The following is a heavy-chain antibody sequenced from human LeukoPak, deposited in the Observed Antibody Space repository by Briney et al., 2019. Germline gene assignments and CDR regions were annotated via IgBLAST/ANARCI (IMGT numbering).Heavy chain of an antibody. V-gene: IGHV4-59*01. J-gene: IGHJ5*02. CDR2: IYYSGST. CDR3: AREVGWSGPPRFSHRWFDP. Sequence: PSETLSLTCTVSGGSISSYYWSWIRQPPGKGLEWIGYIYYSGSTNYNPSLKSRVTISVDTSKNQFSLKLSSVTAADTAVYYCAREVGWSGPPRFSHRWFDPWGQGTLVTVSS. D-gene: IGHD3-3*01. CDR1: GGSISSYY.